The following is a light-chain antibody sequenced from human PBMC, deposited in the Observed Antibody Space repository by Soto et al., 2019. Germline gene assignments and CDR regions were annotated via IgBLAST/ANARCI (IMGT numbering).Light chain of an antibody. CDR2: EVN. V-gene: IGLV2-8*01. Sequence: QSVLTQPPSASGSPGQSVTISCTGTSSDGGGYNYVSWYQQHPGKAPKIMIYEVNKRPSGVPDRFWGSKSGNPASLTISGLQAEDEAEYHCCSYAGTYYVFGPGPKLTVL. J-gene: IGLJ1*01. CDR1: SSDGGGYNY. CDR3: CSYAGTYYV.